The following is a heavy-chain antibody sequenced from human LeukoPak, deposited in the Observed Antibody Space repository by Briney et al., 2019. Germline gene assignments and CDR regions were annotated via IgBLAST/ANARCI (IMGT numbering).Heavy chain of an antibody. Sequence: KPSETLSVTCTVSGGSISSYYWSWIRQPPGKGLEWIGEIYHSGSTNYNPSLKSRVTISVDTSKNQFSLKLSSVTAADTAVYYCARHARVEAPAAWFDPWGQGTLVTVSS. V-gene: IGHV4-59*08. J-gene: IGHJ5*02. CDR3: ARHARVEAPAAWFDP. CDR1: GGSISSYY. CDR2: IYHSGST. D-gene: IGHD2-15*01.